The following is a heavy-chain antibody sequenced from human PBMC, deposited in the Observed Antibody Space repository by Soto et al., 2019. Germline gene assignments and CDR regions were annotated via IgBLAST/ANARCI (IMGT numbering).Heavy chain of an antibody. J-gene: IGHJ5*02. CDR1: GGSISISLYY. CDR3: ARRVGLGGNWFGP. V-gene: IGHV4-39*01. Sequence: SETLSLTCTVSGGSISISLYYWGWIRRPPGKGLEWIGSIYYSGTTYYNPSLKSRVTISVDSSQNQFSLKLNSVTAADTAIYYCARRVGLGGNWFGPWGQGILVTVSS. CDR2: IYYSGTT. D-gene: IGHD3-16*01.